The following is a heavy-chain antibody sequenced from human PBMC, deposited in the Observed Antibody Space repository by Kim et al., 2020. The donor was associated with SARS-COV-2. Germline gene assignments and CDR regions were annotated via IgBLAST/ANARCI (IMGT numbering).Heavy chain of an antibody. J-gene: IGHJ4*02. CDR2: IYYSGST. D-gene: IGHD5-18*01. CDR1: GGSISSSSYY. Sequence: SETLSLTCTVSGGSISSSSYYWGWIRQPPGKGLEWIGSIYYSGSTYYNPSLKSRVTISVDTSKNQFSLKLSSVTAADTAVYYCARVDTAMVTFSAGDYWGQGTLVTVSS. CDR3: ARVDTAMVTFSAGDY. V-gene: IGHV4-39*01.